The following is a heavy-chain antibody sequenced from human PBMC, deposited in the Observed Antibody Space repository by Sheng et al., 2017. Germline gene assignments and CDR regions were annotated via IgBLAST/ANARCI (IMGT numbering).Heavy chain of an antibody. V-gene: IGHV3-30-3*01. J-gene: IGHJ6*03. CDR3: ARETTVTTGYYMDV. CDR1: GFTFSSYA. Sequence: QVQLVESGGGVVQPGRSLRLSCAASGFTFSSYAMHWVRQAPGKGLEWVAVISYDGSNKYYADSVKGRFTISRDNSKNTLYLQMNSLRAEDTAVYYCARETTVTTGYYMDVWGKGTTVTVSS. CDR2: ISYDGSNK. D-gene: IGHD4-4*01.